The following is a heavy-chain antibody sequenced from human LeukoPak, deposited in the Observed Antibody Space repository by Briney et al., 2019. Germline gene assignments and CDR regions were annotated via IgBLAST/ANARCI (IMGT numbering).Heavy chain of an antibody. D-gene: IGHD2-15*01. CDR2: ISSTGGTI. CDR3: ARGYSRAAFDI. CDR1: GFTFSNYL. V-gene: IGHV3-48*01. J-gene: IGHJ3*02. Sequence: GGFLRLSCVGSGFTFSNYLMNWVRQAPGKGLEWVSFISSTGGTIYYADAVKGRFTVSRDNAKNSLLLQMNSLRAEDTALYYCARGYSRAAFDIWGQGTMVTVSS.